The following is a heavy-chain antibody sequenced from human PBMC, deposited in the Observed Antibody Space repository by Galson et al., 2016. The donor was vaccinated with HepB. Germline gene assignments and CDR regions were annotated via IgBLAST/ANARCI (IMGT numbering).Heavy chain of an antibody. Sequence: SLRLSCAASGFTFSNAWMSWVRQAPGKGLEWVSGISHTSDVTNYADSVKGRFTISRDNSKNTLYLQMSSLRAEDTAVYYCAKRGPIYSDYALDYWGQGSLVTVS. J-gene: IGHJ4*02. D-gene: IGHD4-11*01. CDR1: GFTFSNAW. CDR2: ISHTSDVT. CDR3: AKRGPIYSDYALDY. V-gene: IGHV3-23*01.